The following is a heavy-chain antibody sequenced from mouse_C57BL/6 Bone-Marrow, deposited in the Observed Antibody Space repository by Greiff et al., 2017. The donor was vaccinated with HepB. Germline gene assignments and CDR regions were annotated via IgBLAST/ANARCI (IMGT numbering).Heavy chain of an antibody. CDR3: ARGDYGSSYPYFDY. J-gene: IGHJ2*01. CDR1: GFTFSDYY. Sequence: DVMLVESEGALVQPGSSMKLSCTASGFTFSDYYMAWVRQVPEKGLEWVANINYDGSSTYYLDSLKSRFIISRDNAKNILYLQMSSLKSEDTATYYCARGDYGSSYPYFDYWGQGTTLTVSS. D-gene: IGHD1-1*01. CDR2: INYDGSST. V-gene: IGHV5-16*01.